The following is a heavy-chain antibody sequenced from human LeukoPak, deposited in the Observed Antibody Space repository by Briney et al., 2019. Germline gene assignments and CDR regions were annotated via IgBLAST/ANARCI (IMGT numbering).Heavy chain of an antibody. CDR2: ISNNGDHT. CDR3: ARINYYDGSGFYRDY. D-gene: IGHD3-22*01. Sequence: GGSLRLSCSASGFSFSICSMHWVRQAPGKGLEYVSAISNNGDHTNYADSVKGRFTISRDNSKNTLYLQMNSLRAEDTAVYYCARINYYDGSGFYRDYWGQGTLVTVSS. CDR1: GFSFSICS. J-gene: IGHJ4*02. V-gene: IGHV3-64*04.